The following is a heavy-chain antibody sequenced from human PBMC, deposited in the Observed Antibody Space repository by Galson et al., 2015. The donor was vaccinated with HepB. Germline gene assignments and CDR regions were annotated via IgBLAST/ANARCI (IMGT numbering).Heavy chain of an antibody. CDR2: INPYNGKT. Sequence: SVKVSCKASGYSFTSYGISWVRQAPGQGLEWIGWINPYNGKTNYARRLQGRVTTTTDTLTSTAYMELRSLRSDDTAVYYCAREVLGGPFDPWGQGTLVTVSS. CDR1: GYSFTSYG. V-gene: IGHV1-18*01. CDR3: AREVLGGPFDP. J-gene: IGHJ5*02. D-gene: IGHD3-16*01.